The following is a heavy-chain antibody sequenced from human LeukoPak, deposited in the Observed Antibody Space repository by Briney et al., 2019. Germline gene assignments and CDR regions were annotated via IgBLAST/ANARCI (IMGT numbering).Heavy chain of an antibody. J-gene: IGHJ4*02. D-gene: IGHD6-13*01. V-gene: IGHV3-23*01. CDR3: TKYSRSFDC. CDR1: GFTFSGYA. Sequence: GGSLRLSFAASGFTFSGYAMNWVRQAPGKGLEWVSTISGSGDTTYYPDSVKGRFTISRDNSKNTLFLQMNSLRADDTAIYYCTKYSRSFDCWGQGTLVTVSS. CDR2: ISGSGDTT.